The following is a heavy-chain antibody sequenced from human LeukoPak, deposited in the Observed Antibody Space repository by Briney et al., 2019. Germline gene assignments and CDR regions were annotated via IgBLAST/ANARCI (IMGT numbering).Heavy chain of an antibody. CDR1: GFTFSSYA. Sequence: GGSLRLSCAASGFTFSSYAMSWVRQAPGKGLEWVSSISGSSSDIYYADSVKGRFTISRDNAKKSLYLQMKSLRAEDTAIYYCARRGYYDYSGFDYWGQGTLVTVSS. CDR2: ISGSSSDI. J-gene: IGHJ4*02. V-gene: IGHV3-21*01. D-gene: IGHD3-22*01. CDR3: ARRGYYDYSGFDY.